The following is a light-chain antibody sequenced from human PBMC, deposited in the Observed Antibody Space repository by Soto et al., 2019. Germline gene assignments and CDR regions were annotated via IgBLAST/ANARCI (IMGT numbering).Light chain of an antibody. V-gene: IGLV2-23*01. CDR1: SSDVGSYNL. CDR3: CSYAGSSTVV. CDR2: EGS. Sequence: QSALTQPASVSGSPGQSITISCTGTSSDVGSYNLVSWYQQHPGKAPKLMIYEGSKRPSGVSNRFAGSKSGNTAALTSSGLQAEDEADYYCCSYAGSSTVVFGGGTKLSGL. J-gene: IGLJ2*01.